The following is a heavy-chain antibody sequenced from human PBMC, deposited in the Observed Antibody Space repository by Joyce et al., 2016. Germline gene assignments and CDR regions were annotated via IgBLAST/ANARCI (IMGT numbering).Heavy chain of an antibody. CDR2: IYYSGST. Sequence: VSGGSITSYYWNWIRQTPGKRLEWIGYIYYSGSTNYNPSLKSRVSISVDTSKKQVSLRLRSVTAADTAVYFCAREISSVGFDAFDIWGQGTMVTVSS. CDR3: AREISSVGFDAFDI. CDR1: GGSITSYY. V-gene: IGHV4-59*01. D-gene: IGHD6-6*01. J-gene: IGHJ3*02.